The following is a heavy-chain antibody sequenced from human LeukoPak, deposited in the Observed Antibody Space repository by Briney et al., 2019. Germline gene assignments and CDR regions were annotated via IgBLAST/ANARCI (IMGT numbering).Heavy chain of an antibody. D-gene: IGHD1-7*01. V-gene: IGHV3-7*03. J-gene: IGHJ4*02. CDR3: ARDYWWNYDY. CDR1: GFTFSDYW. CDR2: IKQDGNEK. Sequence: GGSLRLSCVASGFTFSDYWMTWVRQAPGTGLEWVANIKQDGNEKYYVDSVKGRFTISRDNAKNSLHLQMDNLRAEDTAVYYCARDYWWNYDYWGQGTLVTVSS.